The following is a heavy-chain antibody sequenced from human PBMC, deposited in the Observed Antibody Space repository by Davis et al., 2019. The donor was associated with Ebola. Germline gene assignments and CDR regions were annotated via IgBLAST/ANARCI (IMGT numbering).Heavy chain of an antibody. D-gene: IGHD1-1*01. CDR2: INPHTGNT. V-gene: IGHV1-18*04. J-gene: IGHJ4*02. CDR3: ARAQFPTTSDH. CDR1: GYTFTNYG. Sequence: AASVKVSCKASGYTFTNYGITRVRQAPGQGLEWMGWINPHTGNTNYAQNVQGRVTMTTDTSTSTAYMEVGSLSSDDTAVYYCARAQFPTTSDHWGQGTLVTVSS.